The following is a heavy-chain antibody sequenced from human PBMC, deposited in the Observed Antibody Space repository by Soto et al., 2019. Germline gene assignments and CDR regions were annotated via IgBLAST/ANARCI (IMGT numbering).Heavy chain of an antibody. CDR3: GSDGSGGIIDS. D-gene: IGHD2-15*01. J-gene: IGHJ3*01. CDR1: GYTFTGYG. CDR2: ISVFNGNT. Sequence: QVQLVQSGAEVKKPGASVKVSCKTSGYTFTGYGINWVRQAPGHGLEWMGWISVFNGNTKYGQNIQDRVIMTTDTSTSTAYMELRSLRSDDTAVYFCGSDGSGGIIDSWGPGTMLIVSS. V-gene: IGHV1-18*01.